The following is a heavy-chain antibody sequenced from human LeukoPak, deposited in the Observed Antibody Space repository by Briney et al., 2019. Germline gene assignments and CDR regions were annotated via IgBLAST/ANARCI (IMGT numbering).Heavy chain of an antibody. CDR3: TTDCVGATDFDY. Sequence: GGSLRLSCAASGFSFSSYTMNWVRQAPGKGLEWVGRIKSKTDGGTTDYAAPVKGRFTISRDDSKNTLYLQMNSLKTEDTAVYYCTTDCVGATDFDYWGQGTLVTVSS. V-gene: IGHV3-15*01. CDR1: GFSFSSYT. D-gene: IGHD1-26*01. CDR2: IKSKTDGGTT. J-gene: IGHJ4*02.